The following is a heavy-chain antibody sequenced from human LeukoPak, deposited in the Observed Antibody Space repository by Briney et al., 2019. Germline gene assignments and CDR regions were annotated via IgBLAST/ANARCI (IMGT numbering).Heavy chain of an antibody. J-gene: IGHJ4*02. D-gene: IGHD2-2*01. CDR2: IYYSGST. V-gene: IGHV4-39*01. CDR1: GGSISSSSYY. Sequence: PSETLSLTCTVPGGSISSSSYYWGWIRQPPGKGLEWIGSIYYSGSTYYNPSLKGRVTISVDTSKNQFSLKLSSVTAADTAVYYCAVEYCSSTSCYDYWGQGTLVTVSS. CDR3: AVEYCSSTSCYDY.